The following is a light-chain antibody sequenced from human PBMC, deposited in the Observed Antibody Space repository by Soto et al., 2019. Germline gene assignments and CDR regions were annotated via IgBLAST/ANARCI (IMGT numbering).Light chain of an antibody. Sequence: QSVLTQPASVSGSPGQSITISCTGSSSGIGAYDYVSWYQQRPVKAPKLMIFDVTNRPSGVSDRFSGSKSGNTASLTISGLQTEDEADYYCSSYTCSSTPYVFGTGSMVTV. CDR3: SSYTCSSTPYV. V-gene: IGLV2-14*01. J-gene: IGLJ1*01. CDR1: SSGIGAYDY. CDR2: DVT.